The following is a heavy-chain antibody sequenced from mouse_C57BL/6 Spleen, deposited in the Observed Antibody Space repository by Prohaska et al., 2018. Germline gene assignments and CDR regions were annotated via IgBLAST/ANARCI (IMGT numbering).Heavy chain of an antibody. V-gene: IGHV5-16*01. J-gene: IGHJ4*01. Sequence: EKGLEWVANINYDGSSTYYLDSLKSRFIISRDNAKHILYLPMSSLKSEDTATYYCARGGYDGYYDYYAMDYWGQGTSVTVSS. CDR3: ARGGYDGYYDYYAMDY. CDR2: INYDGSST. D-gene: IGHD2-3*01.